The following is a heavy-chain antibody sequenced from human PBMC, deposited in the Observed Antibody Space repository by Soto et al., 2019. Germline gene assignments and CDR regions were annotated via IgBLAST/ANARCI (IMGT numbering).Heavy chain of an antibody. CDR3: AKDQGAVAGNDY. J-gene: IGHJ4*02. V-gene: IGHV3-30*18. CDR1: GFTFSSYG. Sequence: QVQLVESGGGVVQPGRSLRLSCAASGFTFSSYGMHWVRQAPGKGLEWVAVISYDGSNKYYADSVKGRFTISRDNSKNTLYLQMNSLRAEDTAAYYCAKDQGAVAGNDYWGQGTLVTVSS. D-gene: IGHD6-19*01. CDR2: ISYDGSNK.